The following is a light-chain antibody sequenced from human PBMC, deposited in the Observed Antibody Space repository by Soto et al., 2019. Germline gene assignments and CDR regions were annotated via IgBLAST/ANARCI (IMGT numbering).Light chain of an antibody. V-gene: IGKV3D-20*01. Sequence: EIVLSQSPATLSLSPGVGATLSCGASESVYSSYVAWYQQKPGLAPRLLIYDASNRATGIPDRFSGSGSGTDYILTINRLEPEDFAVYYCQQYGNAPITFGQGTRLEIK. CDR3: QQYGNAPIT. J-gene: IGKJ5*01. CDR2: DAS. CDR1: ESVYSSY.